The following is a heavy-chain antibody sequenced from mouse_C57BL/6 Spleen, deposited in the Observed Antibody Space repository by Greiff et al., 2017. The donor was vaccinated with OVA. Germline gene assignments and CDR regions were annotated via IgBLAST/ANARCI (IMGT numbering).Heavy chain of an antibody. D-gene: IGHD2-5*01. CDR3: ARSGDYYSNLYAMDY. CDR1: GYTFTSYW. CDR2: IYPGGVYT. Sequence: QVQLQQPGAELVKPGASVKMSCTASGYTFTSYWIGWAKQRPGPGLEWIGDIYPGGVYTHYTEKFKGKATLNADKSASTAYMQFSSMTSEDSAIYYCARSGDYYSNLYAMDYWGQGTSVTVSS. J-gene: IGHJ4*01. V-gene: IGHV1-63*01.